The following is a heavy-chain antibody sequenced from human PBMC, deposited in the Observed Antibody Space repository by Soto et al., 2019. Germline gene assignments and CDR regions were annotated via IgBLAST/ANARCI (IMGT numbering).Heavy chain of an antibody. Sequence: LQLQESGSGLVKPSQTLSLTCSVSGGSISSGGYSWSWIRQPPGKGLEWIGYIYHIGSTYYKPSLNSRVTISVDRSKNQFSLKLSSVTAADTAVYYCARAVDTAMVPDYWGQGTLVTVSS. D-gene: IGHD5-18*01. CDR3: ARAVDTAMVPDY. J-gene: IGHJ4*02. CDR1: GGSISSGGYS. V-gene: IGHV4-30-2*01. CDR2: IYHIGST.